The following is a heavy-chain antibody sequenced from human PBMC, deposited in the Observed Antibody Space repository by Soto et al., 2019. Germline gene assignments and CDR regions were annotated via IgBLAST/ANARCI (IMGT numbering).Heavy chain of an antibody. CDR2: IGTSRKYI. CDR3: VRDRDWAFDV. V-gene: IGHV3-21*05. J-gene: IGHJ3*01. D-gene: IGHD3-9*01. CDR1: GYTLNDYS. Sequence: EGSLRLSCATSGYTLNDYSMNWGRQAPGKGLEWVSYIGTSRKYIFYADSVRGRFIISRDNARNSIYLQLNSLRVEDTAVYYCVRDRDWAFDVWGQGTMVTVSS.